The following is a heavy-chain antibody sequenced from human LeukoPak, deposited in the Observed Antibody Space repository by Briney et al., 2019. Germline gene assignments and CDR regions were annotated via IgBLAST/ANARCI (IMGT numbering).Heavy chain of an antibody. V-gene: IGHV4-61*02. J-gene: IGHJ3*02. D-gene: IGHD5-24*01. CDR1: GDSIRSGNYY. CDR3: ARHAEMATIKGGSDGFDI. CDR2: VYTSGRA. Sequence: MSSETLSLTCTVSGDSIRSGNYYWNWIRQPVGKGLEWMGRVYTSGRADYNPSLKSRVTISVDTSKNQFSLKLSSVTAADSAVYYCARHAEMATIKGGSDGFDIWGQGTMVTVSS.